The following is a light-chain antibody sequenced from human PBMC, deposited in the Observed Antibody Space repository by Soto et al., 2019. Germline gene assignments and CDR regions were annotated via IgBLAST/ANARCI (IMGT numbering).Light chain of an antibody. CDR1: SSAVGRYNY. J-gene: IGLJ1*01. V-gene: IGLV2-14*01. CDR3: TSFTTSSTFV. CDR2: DVS. Sequence: QSALAQPASVSGSPGQSITISCTGTSSAVGRYNYVSWFQQHPGKAPKLLIYDVSNWPSGVSDRFSGSKSGNTASLTISGLQAEDEADYYCTSFTTSSTFVFGTGTKVTVL.